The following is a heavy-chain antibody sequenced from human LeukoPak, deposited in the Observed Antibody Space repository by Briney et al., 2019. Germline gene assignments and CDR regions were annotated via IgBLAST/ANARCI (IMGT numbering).Heavy chain of an antibody. CDR2: ISSSSSYI. D-gene: IGHD3-10*01. J-gene: IGHJ4*02. CDR3: ARDSRFTMVRGVIDY. V-gene: IGHV3-21*01. CDR1: GFTFSSYS. Sequence: GGSLRLSCAASGFTFSSYSMNWVRQAPGKGLEWVSSISSSSSYIYYADSVKGRFTISRDNAKSSLYLQMNSLRAGDTAVYYCARDSRFTMVRGVIDYWGQGTLVTVSS.